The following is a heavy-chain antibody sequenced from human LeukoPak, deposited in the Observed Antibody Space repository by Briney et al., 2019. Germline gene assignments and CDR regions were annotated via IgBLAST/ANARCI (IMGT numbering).Heavy chain of an antibody. V-gene: IGHV3-23*01. Sequence: GGSLRLSCAASGFTFSSYAMSWVRQAPGKGLEWVSAISGNGGSTFDADSVKGRFTISRDNSKNTLYLQMNSLRAEDTAIYYCAKDVFELYDIYDHWGQGTLVSVSS. J-gene: IGHJ4*02. CDR1: GFTFSSYA. D-gene: IGHD3-9*01. CDR2: ISGNGGST. CDR3: AKDVFELYDIYDH.